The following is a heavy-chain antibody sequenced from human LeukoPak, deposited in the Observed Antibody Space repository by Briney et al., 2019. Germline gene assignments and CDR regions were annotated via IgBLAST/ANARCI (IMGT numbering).Heavy chain of an antibody. CDR1: GYSFTSYW. V-gene: IGHV5-51*01. Sequence: GESLKISCQGSGYSFTSYWIGWVRQMPGKGLEWMGIIYPGDSDTRYSPSFQGQVTISADKSISTAYLQWSSLKASDTAMYYCASGRWLTATYFDYWGQGTLVTVSS. CDR3: ASGRWLTATYFDY. D-gene: IGHD5-24*01. CDR2: IYPGDSDT. J-gene: IGHJ4*02.